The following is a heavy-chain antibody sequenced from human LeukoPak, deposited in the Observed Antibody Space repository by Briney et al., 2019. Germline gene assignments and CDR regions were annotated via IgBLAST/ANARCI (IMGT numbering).Heavy chain of an antibody. CDR1: GYTFTSYG. J-gene: IGHJ6*02. D-gene: IGHD6-19*01. Sequence: ASVKVSRKASGYTFTSYGISWVRQAPGQGLEWMGWISAYNGNTNYAQKLQGRVTMTTDTSTSTAYMELRSLRSDDTAVYYCARDYPGNSRSIAVGRNYYYYGMDVWGQGTTVTVSS. CDR3: ARDYPGNSRSIAVGRNYYYYGMDV. CDR2: ISAYNGNT. V-gene: IGHV1-18*04.